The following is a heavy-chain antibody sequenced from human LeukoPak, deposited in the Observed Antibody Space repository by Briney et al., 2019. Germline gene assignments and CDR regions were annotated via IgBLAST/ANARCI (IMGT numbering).Heavy chain of an antibody. Sequence: GGSLRLSCAASGFTFSSYSMNWVRQAPGMGLEWVSYISSSSSTIYYADSVKGRFTISRDNAKNSLYLQMNSLRAEDTAVYYCASLEYYYGSGNYYWGQGTLVTVSS. CDR3: ASLEYYYGSGNYY. D-gene: IGHD3-10*01. CDR2: ISSSSSTI. CDR1: GFTFSSYS. V-gene: IGHV3-48*01. J-gene: IGHJ4*02.